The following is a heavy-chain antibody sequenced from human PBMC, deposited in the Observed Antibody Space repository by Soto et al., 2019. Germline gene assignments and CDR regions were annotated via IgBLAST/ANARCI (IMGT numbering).Heavy chain of an antibody. CDR3: ARRVRRYCGGDCYSRGEAFDI. CDR1: GGSFSGYY. V-gene: IGHV4-34*01. J-gene: IGHJ3*02. D-gene: IGHD2-21*02. Sequence: SETLSLTCAVYGGSFSGYYWSWIRQPPGKGLEWIGEINHSGSTNYNPSLKSRVTISVDTSKNQFSLKLSSVTAADTAVYYCARRVRRYCGGDCYSRGEAFDIWGQGTMVT. CDR2: INHSGST.